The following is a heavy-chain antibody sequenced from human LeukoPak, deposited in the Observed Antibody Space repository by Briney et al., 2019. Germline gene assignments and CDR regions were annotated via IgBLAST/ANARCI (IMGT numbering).Heavy chain of an antibody. Sequence: GGSLRLSCAASGFTFSSYWMPWVRQAPGKGLVWVSRINSDGSSISYADSVKGRFTISRDNAKNTLDLQMNSLRAEDSAVYYCATGRGVTRIDYWGQGTLVTVSS. CDR1: GFTFSSYW. D-gene: IGHD5-18*01. J-gene: IGHJ4*02. CDR3: ATGRGVTRIDY. V-gene: IGHV3-74*01. CDR2: INSDGSSI.